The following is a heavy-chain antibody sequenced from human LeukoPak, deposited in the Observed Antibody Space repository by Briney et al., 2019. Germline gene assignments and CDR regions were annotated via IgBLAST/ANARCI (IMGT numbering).Heavy chain of an antibody. V-gene: IGHV3-21*01. CDR1: GFTFSTHS. Sequence: GGSLRLSCAASGFTFSTHSMNWVRQAPGKGLEWVSSMDSSSGYIYYADSVKGRFTMSRDNAKNSLYLQMNSLRAEDTAVYYCASRWAPRDWEPDAFDIWGQGTMVTVSS. CDR2: MDSSSGYI. CDR3: ASRWAPRDWEPDAFDI. J-gene: IGHJ3*02. D-gene: IGHD1-14*01.